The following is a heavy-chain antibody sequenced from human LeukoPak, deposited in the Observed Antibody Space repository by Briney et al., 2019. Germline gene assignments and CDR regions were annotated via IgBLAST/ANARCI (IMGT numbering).Heavy chain of an antibody. J-gene: IGHJ3*02. Sequence: SVKVSCKASGFTFSTSAMQWVRQARGQGLEWMGWIVVDSGNTNYAQKFQERVTITRDKSTDTAYMELSGLRSEDTAVYYCAAEMYYNILTGSDAFDIWGQGTMVTVSS. CDR1: GFTFSTSA. CDR3: AAEMYYNILTGSDAFDI. CDR2: IVVDSGNT. D-gene: IGHD3-9*01. V-gene: IGHV1-58*02.